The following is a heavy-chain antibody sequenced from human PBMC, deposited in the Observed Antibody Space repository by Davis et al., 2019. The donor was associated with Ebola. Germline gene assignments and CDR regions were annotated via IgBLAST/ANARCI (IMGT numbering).Heavy chain of an antibody. V-gene: IGHV1-69*13. J-gene: IGHJ6*02. CDR3: ARDIQAMSTFEGVIFASARYYGMDV. Sequence: AASVKVSCKASGGTFSSYAISWVRQAPGQGLEWMGGIIPIFGPANYAQTFQVRVTITADDSTSTAYMELSSLGSEDTAVYYCARDIQAMSTFEGVIFASARYYGMDVWGQGTTVTVSS. CDR1: GGTFSSYA. D-gene: IGHD3-16*02. CDR2: IIPIFGPA.